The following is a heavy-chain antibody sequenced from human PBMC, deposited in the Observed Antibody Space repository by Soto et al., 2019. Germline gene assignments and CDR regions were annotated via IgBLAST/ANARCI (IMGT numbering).Heavy chain of an antibody. J-gene: IGHJ3*01. D-gene: IGHD2-2*01. V-gene: IGHV3-9*01. Sequence: EVQLVESGGGLVHPGRSLRLSCTASGFTFDDYVMHWVRQAPGKGLEWVSSISWNSGNIVYADSVRGRFTISRDNAKTYLHLQMNSLSAEDTALYYCTKGASTSCFSAFDFWGQGTMVTVSS. CDR3: TKGASTSCFSAFDF. CDR2: ISWNSGNI. CDR1: GFTFDDYV.